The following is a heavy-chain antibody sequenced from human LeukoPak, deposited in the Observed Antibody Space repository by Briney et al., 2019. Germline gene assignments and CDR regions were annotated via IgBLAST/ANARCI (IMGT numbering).Heavy chain of an antibody. V-gene: IGHV4-39*07. D-gene: IGHD1-26*01. CDR1: GGSISSSSYY. Sequence: SETLYLTCTVSGGSISSSSYYWGWIRQPPGKGLEWIGSIYYSGSTYYNPSLKSRVTISVDTSKNQFSLKLSSVTAADTAVYYCARDGSYFRFFDYWGQGTLVTVSS. CDR2: IYYSGST. CDR3: ARDGSYFRFFDY. J-gene: IGHJ4*02.